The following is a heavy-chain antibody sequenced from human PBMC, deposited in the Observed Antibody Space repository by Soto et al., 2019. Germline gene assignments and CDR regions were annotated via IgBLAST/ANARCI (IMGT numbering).Heavy chain of an antibody. D-gene: IGHD6-13*01. CDR2: IYYSGST. V-gene: IGHV4-59*01. CDR3: ARVVEQQLVRWFDP. CDR1: GGSISSYY. J-gene: IGHJ5*02. Sequence: QVQLQESGPGLVKPSETLSLTCTVSGGSISSYYWSWIRQPPGKGLEWIGYIYYSGSTNYNPSLKSRVTIPVDTYKNQFSLQLSSVTAADTAVYYCARVVEQQLVRWFDPWGQGTLVTVSS.